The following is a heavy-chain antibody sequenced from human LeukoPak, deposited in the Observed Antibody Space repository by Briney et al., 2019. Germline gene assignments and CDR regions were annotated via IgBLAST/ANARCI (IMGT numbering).Heavy chain of an antibody. J-gene: IGHJ4*02. V-gene: IGHV3-23*01. CDR1: GFTFGTYW. Sequence: GGSLRLSCVGSGFTFGTYWMHWVRQGPGKGLEWVSAISGSGGSTYYADSVKGRFTISRDNSKNTLYLQMNSLRAEDTAVYYCAKGHSGSYYYYFDYWGQGTLVTVSS. CDR2: ISGSGGST. D-gene: IGHD1-26*01. CDR3: AKGHSGSYYYYFDY.